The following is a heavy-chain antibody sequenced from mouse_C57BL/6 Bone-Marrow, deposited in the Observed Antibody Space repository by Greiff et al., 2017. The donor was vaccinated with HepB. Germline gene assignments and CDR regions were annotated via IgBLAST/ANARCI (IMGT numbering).Heavy chain of an antibody. V-gene: IGHV1-59*01. D-gene: IGHD1-1*01. Sequence: QVQLQQPGAELVRPGPSVKLSCKASGYTFTSYWMHWVKQRPGQGLEWIGVIDPSDSYTNYNQKFKGKATLTVDTSSSTAYMQLSSLTSEDSAVYYCARSRYYGSSGFAYWGQGTRVTVSA. CDR1: GYTFTSYW. CDR3: ARSRYYGSSGFAY. J-gene: IGHJ3*01. CDR2: IDPSDSYT.